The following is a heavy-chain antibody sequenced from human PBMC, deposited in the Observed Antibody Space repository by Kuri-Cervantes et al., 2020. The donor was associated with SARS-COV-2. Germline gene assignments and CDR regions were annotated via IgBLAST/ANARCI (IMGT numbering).Heavy chain of an antibody. CDR3: AKYPGGSIFGVGYGMDV. J-gene: IGHJ6*02. CDR2: ISGSGGST. V-gene: IGHV3-23*01. CDR1: GFTFSSYA. Sequence: GESLKISCAASGFTFSSYAMSWVRQAPGKGLEWVSAISGSGGSTYYADSVKGRFTISRDNSKNTLYLQMNRLRAEDTAVYYCAKYPGGSIFGVGYGMDVWGQGTTVTVSS. D-gene: IGHD3-3*01.